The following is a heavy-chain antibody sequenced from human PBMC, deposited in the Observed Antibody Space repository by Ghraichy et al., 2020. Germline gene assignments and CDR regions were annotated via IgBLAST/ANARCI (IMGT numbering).Heavy chain of an antibody. CDR1: GFTFSPYG. CDR3: AKGSGFSTGWGVYYFEF. Sequence: GGSLRLSCAASGFTFSPYGMNWVRQAPGKGLEWVSGISGGGESTYYADSVKGRFTISRDNSKNTLYLQISSLRVEDTAVYYCAKGSGFSTGWGVYYFEFWGQGTMVTVSS. J-gene: IGHJ4*02. CDR2: ISGGGEST. D-gene: IGHD6-19*01. V-gene: IGHV3-23*01.